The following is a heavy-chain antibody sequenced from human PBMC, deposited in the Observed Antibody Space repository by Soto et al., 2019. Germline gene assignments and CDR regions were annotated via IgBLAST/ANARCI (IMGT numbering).Heavy chain of an antibody. CDR3: ASTMTTVANFDY. CDR2: INPSGGST. V-gene: IGHV1-46*01. Sequence: QVQLVQSGAEVKKPGASVKVSCKASGYTFTSYYMHWVRQAPGQGLEWMGRINPSGGSTSYAQKFQGRVTMTRDTSTSTVYMELSSLRSEDTAVYYCASTMTTVANFDYWGQGTLVTVSS. D-gene: IGHD4-17*01. CDR1: GYTFTSYY. J-gene: IGHJ4*02.